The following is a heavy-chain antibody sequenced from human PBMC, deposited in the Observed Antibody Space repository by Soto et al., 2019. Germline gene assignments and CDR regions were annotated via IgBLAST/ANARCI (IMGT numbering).Heavy chain of an antibody. V-gene: IGHV3-23*01. CDR2: ISGSGGST. J-gene: IGHJ4*02. CDR1: GFTFSSYA. Sequence: PGGPLRLSCAASGFTFSSYAMSWVRQAPGKGLEWVSAISGSGGSTYYADSVKGRFTISRDNSKNTLYLQMNSLRAEDTAVYYCAKKSFRDSGYVGFDYWGQGTLVTVSS. CDR3: AKKSFRDSGYVGFDY. D-gene: IGHD5-12*01.